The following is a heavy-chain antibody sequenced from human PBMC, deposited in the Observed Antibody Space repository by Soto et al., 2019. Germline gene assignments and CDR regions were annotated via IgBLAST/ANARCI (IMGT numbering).Heavy chain of an antibody. CDR3: GRSSHSPVTTFAY. J-gene: IGHJ4*02. V-gene: IGHV4-59*12. CDR1: GGSISSYY. Sequence: SETLSLTCTVSGGSISSYYWSWIRQPPGKGLEWIGYIYYSGSTNYNPSLKSRVTISVDTSKNQFSLKLSSVTAADTAVYYCGRSSHSPVTTFAYGARGPLVTVSS. D-gene: IGHD4-17*01. CDR2: IYYSGST.